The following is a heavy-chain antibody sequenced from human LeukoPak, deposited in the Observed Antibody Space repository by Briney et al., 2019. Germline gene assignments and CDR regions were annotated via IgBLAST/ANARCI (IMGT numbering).Heavy chain of an antibody. Sequence: SVKVSCKASGYTFTSYGISWVRQAPGQGLEWMGGIIPIFGTANYAQKFQGRVTITADESTSTAYMELSSLRSDDTAVYYCARGPPNWGYDYWGPGTLVTVSS. CDR2: IIPIFGTA. J-gene: IGHJ4*02. V-gene: IGHV1-69*13. CDR1: GYTFTSYG. CDR3: ARGPPNWGYDY. D-gene: IGHD7-27*01.